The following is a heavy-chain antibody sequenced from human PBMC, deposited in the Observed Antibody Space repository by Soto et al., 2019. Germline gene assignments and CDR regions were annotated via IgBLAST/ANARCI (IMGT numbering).Heavy chain of an antibody. V-gene: IGHV2-5*02. CDR3: AHRLGYCSGGSWSANGFDT. Sequence: SGPTLVNPTQTLTLTCTFSGFSLSTSGVGVGWIRQPPGKALEWLALIYWDDDKSYSPSLKSRLTITKDTSKNQVVLTMTNMDPVDTATYYCAHRLGYCSGGSWSANGFDTWGQGTLVTISS. CDR2: IYWDDDK. CDR1: GFSLSTSGVG. D-gene: IGHD2-15*01. J-gene: IGHJ5*02.